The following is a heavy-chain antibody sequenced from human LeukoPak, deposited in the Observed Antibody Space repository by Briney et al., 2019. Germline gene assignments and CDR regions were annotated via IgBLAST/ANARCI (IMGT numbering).Heavy chain of an antibody. CDR1: GFTFSSYW. Sequence: GGSLRLSCAVSGFTFSSYWMHWVRQAPGKGLVWVSRINRDGSSTSYADSVKRRFTISRDNTKNTLHLQMNSLRAEDTAVYYCASTQRGDYFNYWGQGTLVTVSS. V-gene: IGHV3-74*01. CDR3: ASTQRGDYFNY. CDR2: INRDGSST. J-gene: IGHJ4*02. D-gene: IGHD2-15*01.